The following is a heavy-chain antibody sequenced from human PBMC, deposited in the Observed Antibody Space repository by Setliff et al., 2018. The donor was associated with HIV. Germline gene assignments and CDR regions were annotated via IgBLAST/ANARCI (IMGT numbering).Heavy chain of an antibody. J-gene: IGHJ4*02. D-gene: IGHD2-21*02. Sequence: SETLSLTCTVSGDSMISRPYYWGWIRQSPGKGLEWIGNIFYSGSIYSNPSLKSRINLSIDTSKNQFSLKLTSVTAADTAVYYCARFSVVVTAPGYWGRGTLVTVSS. CDR1: GDSMISRPYY. V-gene: IGHV4-39*01. CDR3: ARFSVVVTAPGY. CDR2: IFYSGSI.